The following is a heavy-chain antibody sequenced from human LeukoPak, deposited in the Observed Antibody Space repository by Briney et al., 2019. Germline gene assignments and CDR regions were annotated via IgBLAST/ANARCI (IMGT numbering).Heavy chain of an antibody. Sequence: GGSLRLSCAASGFTFSSYSMNWVRQAPGKGLEWVSYISSSSTIYSDSVKGRFTISRDNSKNTLYLQMNSLRAEDTAVYYCARDWTAYYYDSSGLQYFQHWGQGTLVTVSS. CDR3: ARDWTAYYYDSSGLQYFQH. CDR2: ISSSSTI. J-gene: IGHJ1*01. CDR1: GFTFSSYS. D-gene: IGHD3-22*01. V-gene: IGHV3-48*01.